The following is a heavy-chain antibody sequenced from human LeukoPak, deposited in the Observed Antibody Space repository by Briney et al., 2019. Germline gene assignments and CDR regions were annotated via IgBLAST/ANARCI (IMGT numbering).Heavy chain of an antibody. V-gene: IGHV4-39*01. D-gene: IGHD2-2*02. J-gene: IGHJ4*02. CDR2: IFYSGST. CDR3: ARGDAAIGEEFDY. Sequence: KASETLSLTCTVSGGSISSSTYYWGWIRQPPGKGLEWIGTIFYSGSTYYNPSLKSRLTISVDTSKNQYSLRLSSVTAADTAVYYCARGDAAIGEEFDYWGQGTLVTVSS. CDR1: GGSISSSTYY.